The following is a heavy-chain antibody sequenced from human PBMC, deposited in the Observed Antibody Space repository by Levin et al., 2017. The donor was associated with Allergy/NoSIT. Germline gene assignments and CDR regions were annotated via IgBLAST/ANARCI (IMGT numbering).Heavy chain of an antibody. CDR3: SRDNGQTIPPTPQNWFDP. CDR1: GFTFGDYA. CDR2: IRSKTYAEST. D-gene: IGHD2-8*01. J-gene: IGHJ5*02. Sequence: GGSLRLSCTTSGFTFGDYALGWFRQAPGKGLEWVGFIRSKTYAESTEYAASVKGRFTISRDDSKVVAYLEMNSLKTEDTGVYYCSRDNGQTIPPTPQNWFDPWGQGTLVTVAS. V-gene: IGHV3-49*03.